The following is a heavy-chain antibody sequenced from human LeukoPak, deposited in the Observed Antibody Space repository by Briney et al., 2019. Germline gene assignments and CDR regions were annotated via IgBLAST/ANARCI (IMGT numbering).Heavy chain of an antibody. CDR3: ARGKVDYYDSSGYSSNWFDP. CDR2: IYTSGST. V-gene: IGHV4-4*07. Sequence: SETLSLTCTVSGGSISSYYWSWIRQPAGKGLEWIGRIYTSGSTNYNPSLKSRVTMSVDTSKNQFSLKLSSVTAADTAVYYCARGKVDYYDSSGYSSNWFDPWGQGTLVTVSS. J-gene: IGHJ5*02. D-gene: IGHD3-22*01. CDR1: GGSISSYY.